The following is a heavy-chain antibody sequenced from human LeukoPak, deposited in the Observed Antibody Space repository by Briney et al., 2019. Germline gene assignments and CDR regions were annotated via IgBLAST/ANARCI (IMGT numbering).Heavy chain of an antibody. CDR2: INPNSGGT. CDR1: GYTFTGYY. J-gene: IGHJ3*02. V-gene: IGHV1-2*02. D-gene: IGHD1-26*01. Sequence: GASVKVSCKASGYTFTGYYMHWVRQAPGQGLEWMGWINPNSGGTNYAQKFQGRVTMTRDTSISTAYMELSRLRSDDTAVYYCARDGVGAARDAFDIWGQGTMVTVSS. CDR3: ARDGVGAARDAFDI.